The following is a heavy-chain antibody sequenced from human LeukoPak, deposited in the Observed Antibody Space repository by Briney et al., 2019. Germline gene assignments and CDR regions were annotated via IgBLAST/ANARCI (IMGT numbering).Heavy chain of an antibody. V-gene: IGHV3-74*01. CDR2: INSDGSIT. CDR1: GFTFTTYW. Sequence: GGSLRLSCAASGFTFTTYWMHWVRQAPGKGLVWVSHINSDGSITSYADSVKGRYTISRDNAKNTLYLQMNSLRAEDTAVYYCARDAVDTANAVWGQGTTVTVSS. CDR3: ARDAVDTANAV. J-gene: IGHJ6*02. D-gene: IGHD5-18*01.